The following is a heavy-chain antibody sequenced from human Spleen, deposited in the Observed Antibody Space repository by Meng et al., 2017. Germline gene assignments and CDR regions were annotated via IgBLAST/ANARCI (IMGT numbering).Heavy chain of an antibody. Sequence: GQLVRSGAEVKKPGASVKVSCDASGYTLSRDGFSWVRQAPGQGLEWLGWINTYTGKTDYAQKFQGRVTLTTDTFTSTAYMELRSLRSDDTAVYYCVTRGNPYLNCWGQGTLVTVSS. J-gene: IGHJ4*02. CDR1: GYTLSRDG. V-gene: IGHV1-18*01. CDR2: INTYTGKT. CDR3: VTRGNPYLNC.